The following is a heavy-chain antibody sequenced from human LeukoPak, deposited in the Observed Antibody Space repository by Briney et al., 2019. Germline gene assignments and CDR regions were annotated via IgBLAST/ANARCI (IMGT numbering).Heavy chain of an antibody. D-gene: IGHD1-26*01. J-gene: IGHJ4*02. CDR2: IRGYNGNT. Sequence: ASVKVSCKASGHTFISYGFSWVRQAPGQGLEWMGWIRGYNGNTNYAQKFQGRVTVTTDTSTSTAHMELRSLSSDDTAVYFCATWIVGATLGFDYWGQGTLVTVSS. CDR1: GHTFISYG. V-gene: IGHV1-18*01. CDR3: ATWIVGATLGFDY.